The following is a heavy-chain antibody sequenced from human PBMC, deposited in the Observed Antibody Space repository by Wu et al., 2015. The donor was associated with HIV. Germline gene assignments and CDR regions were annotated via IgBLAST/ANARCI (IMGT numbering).Heavy chain of an antibody. Sequence: QLVQSGTEVKEPGAVSEGLLQDFWLHFTSYTITWVRQAPGQGLEWMGWISSYDGTTNYAQNLQGRVTMTTDTSTSTVYMELRSLRSDDTAVYYCATWKVVADSLRLDYWGQGTLVTVSS. CDR2: ISSYDGTT. D-gene: IGHD2-15*01. CDR3: ATWKVVADSLRLDY. J-gene: IGHJ4*02. CDR1: LHFTSYT. V-gene: IGHV1-18*01.